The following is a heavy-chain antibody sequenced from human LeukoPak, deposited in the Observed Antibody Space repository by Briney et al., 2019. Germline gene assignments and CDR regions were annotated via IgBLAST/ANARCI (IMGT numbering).Heavy chain of an antibody. Sequence: PGGSLRLSCAASGFTFSSYSMNWVRQAPGKGLEWVSSISGSSSYIYYADSVKGRLTISRDNAKNSLYLQMNSLRAEDTAVYYCAKDSPRLLHGSGNMLNWGQGTLVTVSS. D-gene: IGHD3-10*01. CDR3: AKDSPRLLHGSGNMLN. J-gene: IGHJ4*02. CDR2: ISGSSSYI. CDR1: GFTFSSYS. V-gene: IGHV3-21*04.